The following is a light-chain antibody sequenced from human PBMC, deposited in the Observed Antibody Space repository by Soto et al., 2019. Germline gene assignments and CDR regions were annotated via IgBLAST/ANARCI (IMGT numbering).Light chain of an antibody. V-gene: IGLV4-69*01. CDR2: LNSDGSH. J-gene: IGLJ3*02. CDR3: QTWGTGIHWV. CDR1: SGHSSYA. Sequence: QPVLTQSPSASASLGASVKLTCTLSSGHSSYAIAWHQQQPEKGPRYLMKLNSDGSHSKGDGIPDRFSGSSSGAERYLTISGVQTEDEADYYCQTWGTGIHWVFGGGTKLTVL.